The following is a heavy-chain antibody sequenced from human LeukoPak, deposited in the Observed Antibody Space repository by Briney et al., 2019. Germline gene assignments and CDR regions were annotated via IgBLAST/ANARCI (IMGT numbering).Heavy chain of an antibody. J-gene: IGHJ4*02. D-gene: IGHD3-10*01. Sequence: TGGSLRLSCAASGFTVSSNDMSWVRQAPGKGLEWVSVIYSGGSTYYADSVKGRFTISRDNSKNTLYLQMNSLRAEDTAVYYCAREYGSGSCFDFWGQGTLVTVSS. CDR2: IYSGGST. CDR3: AREYGSGSCFDF. CDR1: GFTVSSND. V-gene: IGHV3-53*01.